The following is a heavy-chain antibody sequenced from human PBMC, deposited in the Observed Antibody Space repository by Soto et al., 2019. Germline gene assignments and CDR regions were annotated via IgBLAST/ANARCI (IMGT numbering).Heavy chain of an antibody. D-gene: IGHD6-6*01. Sequence: EVHLLQSGGGLKQPGGSLRLSCFGSGFTFKNYGMSWVRQAPGRGLEWVSGVSAGGTNTYYADSVKGRFTVSRDNSKNMLFLEMNSLRDEDTAMYFCAKDRQSFDLWGQGTRVTVSS. CDR1: GFTFKNYG. V-gene: IGHV3-23*01. J-gene: IGHJ4*02. CDR2: VSAGGTNT. CDR3: AKDRQSFDL.